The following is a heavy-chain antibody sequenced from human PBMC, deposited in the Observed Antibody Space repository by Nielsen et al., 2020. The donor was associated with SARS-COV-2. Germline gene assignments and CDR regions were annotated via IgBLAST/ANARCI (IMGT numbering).Heavy chain of an antibody. CDR3: ARQSRWLANFDY. CDR2: IHYTGST. D-gene: IGHD6-19*01. Sequence: SETLSLTCTVSGGSMSNSNYYWGWIRQPPGRGLEWIGGIHYTGSTYYNPSLTSRATISVETSKKQFSLRLSSVTAADTAVYYCARQSRWLANFDYWGQGTLVTVSS. V-gene: IGHV4-39*01. CDR1: GGSMSNSNYY. J-gene: IGHJ4*02.